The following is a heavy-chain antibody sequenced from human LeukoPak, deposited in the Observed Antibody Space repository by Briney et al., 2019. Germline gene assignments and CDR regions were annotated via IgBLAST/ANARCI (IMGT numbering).Heavy chain of an antibody. CDR2: IRPDGSHI. D-gene: IGHD1-7*01. V-gene: IGHV3-33*08. CDR3: LREVDWKYAFDY. CDR1: GFTVSSNY. Sequence: PGGSLRLSRATSGFTVSSNYMSWVRQAPGKGLEWVAVIRPDGSHISYVDPVKGRFTISRDNSNNMLYLQMNRLRAEDTALYYCLREVDWKYAFDYWGRGTLVTVSS. J-gene: IGHJ4*02.